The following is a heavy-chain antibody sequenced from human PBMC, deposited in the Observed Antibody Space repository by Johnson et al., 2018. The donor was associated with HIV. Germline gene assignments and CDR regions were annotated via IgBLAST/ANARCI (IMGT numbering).Heavy chain of an antibody. CDR1: GFTFSSYA. Sequence: QVQLVESGGGVVQPGRSLRLSCAASGFTFSSYAMHWVRQAPGKGLEWVAVISYDGSNKYYADSVKGRFTISRDNSKNTLYLQMNSLRAEDTAVYYCVRGGYSGYDSGAVDIWGQGTMVTVSS. CDR2: ISYDGSNK. D-gene: IGHD5-12*01. J-gene: IGHJ3*02. CDR3: VRGGYSGYDSGAVDI. V-gene: IGHV3-30-3*01.